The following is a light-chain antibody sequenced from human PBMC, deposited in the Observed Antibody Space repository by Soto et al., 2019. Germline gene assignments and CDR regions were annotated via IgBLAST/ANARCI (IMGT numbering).Light chain of an antibody. J-gene: IGKJ4*01. CDR3: QQYNNWPPLT. V-gene: IGKV3-15*01. Sequence: EIVMTQSPATLSVSPGERATLSCRASQSVSSNLAWYHQKPGQAPRLLIYGASTSATGIPARFSGSGSRTEFTLTISSLQSEDFAVYYCQQYNNWPPLTFGGGTKVEIK. CDR2: GAS. CDR1: QSVSSN.